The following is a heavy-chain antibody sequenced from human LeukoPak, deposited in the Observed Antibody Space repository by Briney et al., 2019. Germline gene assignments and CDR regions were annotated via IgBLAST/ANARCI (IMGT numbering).Heavy chain of an antibody. J-gene: IGHJ2*01. CDR2: VKQDGSEK. CDR3: ARDSHCSGDSCLPRVYWYFDL. CDR1: GFTFSIYW. V-gene: IGHV3-7*01. Sequence: PGGSLRLSCAASGFTFSIYWMSGARDARGRGGEGVANVKQDGSEKYYVDSVKGRFTISRDNAKNSLYLQMNYLRAEDTAVYYCARDSHCSGDSCLPRVYWYFDLWGRGTLVTVSS. D-gene: IGHD2-15*01.